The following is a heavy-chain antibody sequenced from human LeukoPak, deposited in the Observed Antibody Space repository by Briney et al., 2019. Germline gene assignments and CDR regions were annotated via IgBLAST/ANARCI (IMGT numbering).Heavy chain of an antibody. CDR1: GFTFSSYA. V-gene: IGHV3-23*01. Sequence: GGSLRLSCAASGFTFSSYAMSWVRQAPGKGLEWVSGIGAGGSHTYFADSVKGRFSISRDNSKNTVYLQMNSLRAGDTALYFCARDLSSLGLDDWGQGTLVTVSS. CDR2: IGAGGSHT. CDR3: ARDLSSLGLDD. J-gene: IGHJ4*02. D-gene: IGHD7-27*01.